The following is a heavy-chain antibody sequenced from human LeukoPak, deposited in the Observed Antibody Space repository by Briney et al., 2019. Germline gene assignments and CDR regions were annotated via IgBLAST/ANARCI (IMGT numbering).Heavy chain of an antibody. CDR2: ISSSGSTI. Sequence: GGSLRLSCAASGFTFSSYEMNWVRQAPGKGLEWVSYISSSGSTIYYADSVKGRFTISRDNAKNSLYLQMNSLRAGDTAVYYCAREYCSSTSCYPMDYWGQGTLVTVSS. D-gene: IGHD2-2*01. CDR3: AREYCSSTSCYPMDY. J-gene: IGHJ4*02. V-gene: IGHV3-48*03. CDR1: GFTFSSYE.